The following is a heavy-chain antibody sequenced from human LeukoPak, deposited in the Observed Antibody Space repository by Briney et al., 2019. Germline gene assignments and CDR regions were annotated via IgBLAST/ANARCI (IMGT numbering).Heavy chain of an antibody. Sequence: PSETLSLTCTVSGGSISSYYWSWIRQPPGKGLEWIGYIFYSGSTNYNPSLESRITISMDTSKNQFSLRLSSVTAADTAVYYCARPYHVSSAYFLDYWGQGTLVTVSS. V-gene: IGHV4-59*08. J-gene: IGHJ4*02. CDR1: GGSISSYY. CDR2: IFYSGST. CDR3: ARPYHVSSAYFLDY. D-gene: IGHD3-22*01.